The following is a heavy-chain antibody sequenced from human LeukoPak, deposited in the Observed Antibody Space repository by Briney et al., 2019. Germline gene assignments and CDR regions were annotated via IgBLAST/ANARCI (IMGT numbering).Heavy chain of an antibody. J-gene: IGHJ4*02. CDR1: GFTFSSYA. V-gene: IGHV3-23*01. Sequence: PGGSLRLSCAASGFTFSSYAMSWVRQAPGKGLEWVSVISGSGGSTYYADSVKGRFTISRGNSKNTLYLQMNSLRAEDTAVYYCAKDPQTYCSSGSCYLDYWGQGTLVTVSS. CDR2: ISGSGGST. CDR3: AKDPQTYCSSGSCYLDY. D-gene: IGHD2-15*01.